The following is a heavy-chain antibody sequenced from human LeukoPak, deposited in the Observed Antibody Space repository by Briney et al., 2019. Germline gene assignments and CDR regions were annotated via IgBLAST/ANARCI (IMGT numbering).Heavy chain of an antibody. J-gene: IGHJ5*02. CDR3: ARAAYCSGGSCRSWFDP. D-gene: IGHD2-15*01. CDR2: MNPNSGNT. CDR1: GYTFTSYD. V-gene: IGHV1-8*03. Sequence: ASVKVSCEASGYTFTSYDINWVRQATGQGLEWMGWMNPNSGNTGYAQKFQGRVTITRNTSISTAYMELSSLRSEDTAVYYCARAAYCSGGSCRSWFDPWGQGTLVTVSS.